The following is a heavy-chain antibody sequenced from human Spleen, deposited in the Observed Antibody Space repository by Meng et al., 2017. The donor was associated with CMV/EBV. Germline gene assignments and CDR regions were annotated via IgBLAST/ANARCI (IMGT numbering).Heavy chain of an antibody. CDR2: ISYDGSNK. V-gene: IGHV3-30-3*01. CDR1: GFTFSSYA. J-gene: IGHJ4*02. Sequence: QVRVVVLGGAVVRPGSSLSLSCAACGFTFSSYAMHWVRQAPGKGLEWVAVISYDGSNKYYADSVKGRFTISRDNSKNTLYLQMNSLRAEDTAVYYCARGYFDYWGQGTLVTVSS. CDR3: ARGYFDY.